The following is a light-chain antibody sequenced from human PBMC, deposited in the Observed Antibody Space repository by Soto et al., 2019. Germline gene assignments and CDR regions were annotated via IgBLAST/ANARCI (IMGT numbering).Light chain of an antibody. CDR1: QVIISY. J-gene: IGKJ2*01. CDR2: AAS. CDR3: QQSYSTPLYT. Sequence: DIQMTHAPSSLSSSVGDRVTITCRASQVIISYLNWYQQKPGKAPKLLIYAASSLQSGVPSRLSGSGSGTDFTLTISSLQPEDFATYYCQQSYSTPLYTFGQGTKLAIK. V-gene: IGKV1-39*01.